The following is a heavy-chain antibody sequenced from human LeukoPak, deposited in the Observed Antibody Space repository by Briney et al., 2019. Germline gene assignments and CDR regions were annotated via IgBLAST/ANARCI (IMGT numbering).Heavy chain of an antibody. CDR2: IWYDGSNK. D-gene: IGHD3-22*01. V-gene: IGHV3-33*01. Sequence: GGSLRLSCAASGFTFSSYGMHWVRQAPGKGLEWVAVIWYDGSNKYYADSVKGRFTISRDNSKNTLYLQMNSLRAEDTAVYYCARDSAYSSGYYYPSGYFDYWGQGTLVTVSS. CDR3: ARDSAYSSGYYYPSGYFDY. CDR1: GFTFSSYG. J-gene: IGHJ4*02.